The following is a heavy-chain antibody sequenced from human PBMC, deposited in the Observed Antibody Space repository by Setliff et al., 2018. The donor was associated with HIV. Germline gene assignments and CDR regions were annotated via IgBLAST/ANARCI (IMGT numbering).Heavy chain of an antibody. CDR3: ATEGPSETPDAFDI. V-gene: IGHV3-30*04. Sequence: PGGSLRLSCATSGFTFDDYAMHWVRQAPGKGLEWVAVISYDGSNKYYADSVKGRFTISRDNAKNSLYLQMNSLRAEDTAVYYCATEGPSETPDAFDIWGQGTMVTVSS. CDR2: ISYDGSNK. CDR1: GFTFDDYA. J-gene: IGHJ3*02.